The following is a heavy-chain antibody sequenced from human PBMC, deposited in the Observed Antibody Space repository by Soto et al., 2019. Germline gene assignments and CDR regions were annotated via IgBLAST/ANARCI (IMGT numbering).Heavy chain of an antibody. CDR2: ISGSGGST. J-gene: IGHJ6*02. CDR1: GFTFSSYA. D-gene: IGHD1-26*01. V-gene: IGHV3-23*01. CDR3: AKDSHSGSYYYYYYGMDV. Sequence: GGSLRLSCAASGFTFSSYAMSWVRQAPGKGLEWVSAISGSGGSTYYADSVKGRFTISRDNSKNTLYLQMNSLRAEDTAVYYCAKDSHSGSYYYYYYGMDVWGQGTTVTVS.